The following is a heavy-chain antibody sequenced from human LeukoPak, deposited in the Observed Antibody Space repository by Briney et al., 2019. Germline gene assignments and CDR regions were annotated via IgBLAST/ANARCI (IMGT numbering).Heavy chain of an antibody. Sequence: SVKVSCKASGGTFSSYAISWVRQAPGQGLEWMGGIIPILGTANYAQKFQGRVTITADESTSTAYMELSSLRSEDTAVYYCARDVGYCSGGSCLYNYYYYGMDVWGQGTTVTVSS. CDR1: GGTFSSYA. CDR2: IIPILGTA. J-gene: IGHJ6*02. V-gene: IGHV1-69*01. D-gene: IGHD2-15*01. CDR3: ARDVGYCSGGSCLYNYYYYGMDV.